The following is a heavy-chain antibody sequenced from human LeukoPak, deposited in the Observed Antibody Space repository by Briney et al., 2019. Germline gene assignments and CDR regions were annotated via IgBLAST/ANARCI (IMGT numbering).Heavy chain of an antibody. Sequence: ASVKVSCKASGYTFTSYAMHWVRQAPGQRLEWMGWINAGNGNTKYSQKFQGRVTITRDTSASTAYMELSSLRSEDTAVYYCARDPLWFGEDYNWFDPWGQGTLVTVSS. CDR3: ARDPLWFGEDYNWFDP. J-gene: IGHJ5*02. D-gene: IGHD3-10*01. V-gene: IGHV1-3*01. CDR2: INAGNGNT. CDR1: GYTFTSYA.